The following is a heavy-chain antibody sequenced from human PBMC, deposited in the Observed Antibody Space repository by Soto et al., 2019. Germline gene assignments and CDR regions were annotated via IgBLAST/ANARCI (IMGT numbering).Heavy chain of an antibody. Sequence: PGGSLRLSCATSGFTFSSYAMSWVRQAPGKGLEWVSAISGSGGSTYYADSVKGRFTISRDNSKNTLYLQMNSLRAEDTAVYYGAKAPTSRGYGDFYLDYWGHGTLVTVSS. D-gene: IGHD4-17*01. CDR2: ISGSGGST. J-gene: IGHJ4*01. V-gene: IGHV3-23*01. CDR1: GFTFSSYA. CDR3: AKAPTSRGYGDFYLDY.